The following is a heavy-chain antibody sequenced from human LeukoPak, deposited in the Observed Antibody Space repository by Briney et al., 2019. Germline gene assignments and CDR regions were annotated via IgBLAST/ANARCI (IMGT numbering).Heavy chain of an antibody. D-gene: IGHD6-13*01. J-gene: IGHJ3*01. V-gene: IGHV4-34*01. Sequence: SETLSLTCADYGESFSDYYWTWIRQPPGRGLEWIGEINHNGSTNYNPSLKSRVTMSVDTSKNQFSLKLSSVTAADTAVYFCARGGSSSWYGDAFDFWGQGTMVTVSS. CDR2: INHNGST. CDR1: GESFSDYY. CDR3: ARGGSSSWYGDAFDF.